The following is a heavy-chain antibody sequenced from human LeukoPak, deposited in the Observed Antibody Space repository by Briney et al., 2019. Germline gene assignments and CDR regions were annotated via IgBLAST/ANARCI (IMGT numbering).Heavy chain of an antibody. CDR3: ARGNYDGYYFDY. CDR1: GYTFTSYD. CDR2: MTPNSGNT. Sequence: GASVKVSCKAPGYTFTSYDINWVRQASGQGLEWMGWMTPNSGNTGYAQKFQGRVTMTRNTSIGTAYMELRSLTSEDAAVYYCARGNYDGYYFDYWGQGTLVTVSS. V-gene: IGHV1-8*01. D-gene: IGHD4-23*01. J-gene: IGHJ4*02.